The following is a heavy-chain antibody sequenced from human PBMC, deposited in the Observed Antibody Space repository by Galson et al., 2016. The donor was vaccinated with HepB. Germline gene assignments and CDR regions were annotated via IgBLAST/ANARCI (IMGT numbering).Heavy chain of an antibody. J-gene: IGHJ6*02. V-gene: IGHV4-34*01. Sequence: ETLSLTCAVYGGPFSGNYWSWIRQPPGRGLEWIGEINYNGVATYNPSLKSRVTISVDTSKNQFSLKLNSVTAADTAVYYCARDRRQGYNYGYATDYHYYGMDVWGQGTTVTVSS. CDR2: INYNGVA. D-gene: IGHD5-18*01. CDR1: GGPFSGNY. CDR3: ARDRRQGYNYGYATDYHYYGMDV.